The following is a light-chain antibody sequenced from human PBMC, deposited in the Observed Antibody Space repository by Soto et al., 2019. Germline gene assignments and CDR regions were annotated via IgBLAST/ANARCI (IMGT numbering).Light chain of an antibody. CDR2: EVS. CDR3: CSYAGSSTYV. Sequence: QSALTQPASVSGSPGQSITISCTGTSSGVGSYNLVSWYQQHPGKAPKVMIYEVSKWPSGVPNRFSGSKSGNTASLTISGLQAEDESDYYCCSYAGSSTYVFGTGTKLTVL. V-gene: IGLV2-23*02. J-gene: IGLJ1*01. CDR1: SSGVGSYNL.